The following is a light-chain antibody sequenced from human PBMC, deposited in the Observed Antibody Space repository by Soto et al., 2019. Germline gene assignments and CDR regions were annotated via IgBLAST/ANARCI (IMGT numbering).Light chain of an antibody. V-gene: IGKV3-20*01. CDR1: QRVSSTH. Sequence: EIVLTQSPGTLSLSPGERGTLSCRASQRVSSTHLAWYQQKPGQAPRLLIYGASSRATGIPDRFSGSGSGTDFTLTISRLEPEDFAMYYCQQHSSSPMYTFGQGTKVDIK. CDR3: QQHSSSPMYT. CDR2: GAS. J-gene: IGKJ2*01.